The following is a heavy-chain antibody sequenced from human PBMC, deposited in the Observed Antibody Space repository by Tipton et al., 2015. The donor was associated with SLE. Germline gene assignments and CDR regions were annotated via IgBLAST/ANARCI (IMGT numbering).Heavy chain of an antibody. D-gene: IGHD2-21*01. Sequence: SLRLSCAASGFTFSSYAMSWVRRAPGKGLEWVSSISGSGGYTYSADSVKGRFTISRDNSKNTLYLQMNSLRAEDTAVYYCAKEGQYCGGDCSVDNWGQGTLVTVSS. V-gene: IGHV3-23*01. CDR3: AKEGQYCGGDCSVDN. CDR1: GFTFSSYA. J-gene: IGHJ4*02. CDR2: ISGSGGYT.